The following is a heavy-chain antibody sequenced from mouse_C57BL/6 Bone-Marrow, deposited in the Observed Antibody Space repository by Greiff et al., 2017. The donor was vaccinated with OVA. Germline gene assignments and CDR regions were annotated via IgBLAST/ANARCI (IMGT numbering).Heavy chain of an antibody. D-gene: IGHD2-4*01. V-gene: IGHV5-12*01. J-gene: IGHJ2*01. CDR3: ARRDYDYEGYFDY. CDR1: GFTFSDYY. CDR2: ISNGGGST. Sequence: EVQGVESGGGLVQPGGSLKLSCAASGFTFSDYYMYWVRQTPEKRLEWVAYISNGGGSTYYPATVKGRFTISRDKAKNTLYLQMSRLKSEDTAMYYCARRDYDYEGYFDYWGQGTTLTVSS.